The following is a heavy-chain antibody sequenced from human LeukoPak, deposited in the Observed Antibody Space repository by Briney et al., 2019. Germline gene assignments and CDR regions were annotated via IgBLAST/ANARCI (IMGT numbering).Heavy chain of an antibody. Sequence: GGSLRLSCAASGFTFSSYGMHWVRQAPGKGLEWVAVISYGGSNKYYADSVKGRFTISRDNSKNTLYLQMNSLRAEDTAVYYCARDTDTVTTILDYWGQGTLVTVSS. D-gene: IGHD4-17*01. J-gene: IGHJ4*02. CDR3: ARDTDTVTTILDY. CDR2: ISYGGSNK. CDR1: GFTFSSYG. V-gene: IGHV3-30*03.